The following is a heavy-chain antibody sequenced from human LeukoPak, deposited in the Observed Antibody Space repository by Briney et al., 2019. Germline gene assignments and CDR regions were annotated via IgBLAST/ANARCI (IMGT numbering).Heavy chain of an antibody. D-gene: IGHD2-21*02. CDR2: IWYDGSNK. CDR1: GFTFSSYG. J-gene: IGHJ3*02. Sequence: GRSLRLSCAASGFTFSSYGMHWVRQAPGKGLEWVAVIWYDGSNKYYADSVKGRFTISRDNSKNTLYLQMNSLRAEDTGVYYCARHEAAYCGGDCYLRAFDIWGQGTTVTVSS. CDR3: ARHEAAYCGGDCYLRAFDI. V-gene: IGHV3-33*01.